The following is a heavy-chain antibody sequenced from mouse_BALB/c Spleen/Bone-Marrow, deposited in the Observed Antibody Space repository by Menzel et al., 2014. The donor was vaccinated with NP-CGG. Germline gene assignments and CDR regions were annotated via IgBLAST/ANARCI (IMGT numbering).Heavy chain of an antibody. V-gene: IGHV4-1*02. CDR3: ARRGGNYLWYAMNY. CDR2: INPDSSTI. D-gene: IGHD2-1*01. J-gene: IGHJ4*01. Sequence: EVKLLESGGGPVQPGGSLKLSCAASGFDFSGYWMSWVRQAPGKGLEWIGEINPDSSTINYTPSLRDKFIISRDNAENTLYLQMSKVRSEDTVLYYCARRGGNYLWYAMNYWGQGTSVTVSS. CDR1: GFDFSGYW.